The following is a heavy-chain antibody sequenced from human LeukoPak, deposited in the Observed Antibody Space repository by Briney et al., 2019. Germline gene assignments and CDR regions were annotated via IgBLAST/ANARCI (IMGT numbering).Heavy chain of an antibody. CDR1: GFTFISYW. CDR3: ARDPGSERYFDL. V-gene: IGHV3-7*01. CDR2: IKQDGSEK. D-gene: IGHD1-14*01. J-gene: IGHJ2*01. Sequence: PGGSLRLSCAASGFTFISYWMSWVRQAPGKGLEWVANIKQDGSEKYYVDSVKGRFTISRDNAKNSLYLQMNSLRAEDTAVYYCARDPGSERYFDLWGRGTLVTVSS.